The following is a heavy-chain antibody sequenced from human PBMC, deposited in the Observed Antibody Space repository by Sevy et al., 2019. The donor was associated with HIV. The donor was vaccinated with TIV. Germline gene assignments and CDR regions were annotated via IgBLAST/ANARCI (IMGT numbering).Heavy chain of an antibody. V-gene: IGHV3-7*01. CDR3: ARPYRTDPFYYSGCSGYYYPSYFDS. CDR1: GFTFSSYW. J-gene: IGHJ4*02. D-gene: IGHD3-22*01. Sequence: GGSLRLSCAASGFTFSSYWMTWVRQAPGKGLEWLANINQVGSEKFYVDSVKGRFTISRDNAKNSLYLQMNSLGVEDMAVYYCARPYRTDPFYYSGCSGYYYPSYFDSWGQGTLVTVSS. CDR2: INQVGSEK.